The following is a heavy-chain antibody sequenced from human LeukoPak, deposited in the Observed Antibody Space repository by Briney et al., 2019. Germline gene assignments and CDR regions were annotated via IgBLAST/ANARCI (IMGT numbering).Heavy chain of an antibody. CDR2: ISWDGGST. D-gene: IGHD6-19*01. Sequence: PGGSLRLSCAASGFTFDDYAMHWVRQAPGKGLEWVSLISWDGGSTYYADSVKGRFTISRDNSKNSLYLQMNSLRAEDTALYYCAKEGSASPPAVAGQGPHYYYGMDVWGKGTTVTVSS. CDR1: GFTFDDYA. CDR3: AKEGSASPPAVAGQGPHYYYGMDV. V-gene: IGHV3-43D*04. J-gene: IGHJ6*04.